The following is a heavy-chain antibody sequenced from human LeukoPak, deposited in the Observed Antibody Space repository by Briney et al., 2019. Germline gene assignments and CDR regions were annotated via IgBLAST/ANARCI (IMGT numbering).Heavy chain of an antibody. D-gene: IGHD3-10*01. Sequence: GGSLRLSCAASGFTFSSYDMHWVRQATGKGLEWVSAIGTAGDTYYPGSVKGRFTISRENAKNSLYLQMNSLRAGDTAVYYCARGHFYGSTHAFDIWGLGTMVTVSS. CDR1: GFTFSSYD. CDR2: IGTAGDT. CDR3: ARGHFYGSTHAFDI. V-gene: IGHV3-13*01. J-gene: IGHJ3*02.